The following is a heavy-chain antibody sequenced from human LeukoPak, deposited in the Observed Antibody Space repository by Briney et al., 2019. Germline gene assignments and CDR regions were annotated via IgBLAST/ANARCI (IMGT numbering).Heavy chain of an antibody. V-gene: IGHV4-59*01. CDR2: MYYSGST. J-gene: IGHJ6*03. CDR3: ARSVQGYCSGGSCYSYYYYMDV. Sequence: SENLSLTCTVSGGSISSYYWSWIRQPPGKGLEWIGYMYYSGSTNYNPSLKSRVTISVDTSKNQFSLKLSSVTAADTAVYYCARSVQGYCSGGSCYSYYYYMDVWGKGTTVTVSS. CDR1: GGSISSYY. D-gene: IGHD2-15*01.